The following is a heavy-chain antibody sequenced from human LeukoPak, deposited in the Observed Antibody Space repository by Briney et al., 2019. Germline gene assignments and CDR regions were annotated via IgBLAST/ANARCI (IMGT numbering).Heavy chain of an antibody. V-gene: IGHV1-18*04. CDR3: ARDLDQHPVYYYGMDV. CDR1: GYTFTSYG. Sequence: ASVKVSCKASGYTFTSYGISWVRRAPGQGLEWMGWISAYNGNTNYAQKLQGRVTMTTDTSTSTAYMELRGLRSDDTAVYYCARDLDQHPVYYYGMDVWGKGTTVTVSS. D-gene: IGHD1/OR15-1a*01. CDR2: ISAYNGNT. J-gene: IGHJ6*04.